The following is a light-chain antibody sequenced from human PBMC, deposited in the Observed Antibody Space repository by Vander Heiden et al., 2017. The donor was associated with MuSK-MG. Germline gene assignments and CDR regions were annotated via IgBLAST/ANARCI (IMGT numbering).Light chain of an antibody. CDR1: QSISSY. CDR3: QQRSGPFT. J-gene: IGKJ3*01. CDR2: DAS. V-gene: IGKV3-11*01. Sequence: EIVLTQSPATLSLSPGERATLSCRASQSISSYLAWYQQKPGQAPRLLIYDASKRANGIPNRFSGIGYGTDFTLTSSRREPEDFAVYYWQQRSGPFTFGHGTKVDIK.